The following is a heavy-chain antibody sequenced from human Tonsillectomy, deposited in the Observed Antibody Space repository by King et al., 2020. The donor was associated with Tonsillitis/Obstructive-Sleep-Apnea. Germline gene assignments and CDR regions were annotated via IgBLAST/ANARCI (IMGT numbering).Heavy chain of an antibody. D-gene: IGHD2-2*01. CDR1: GGSISSSNW. J-gene: IGHJ4*02. CDR2: IYHSGST. Sequence: VPLQESGPGLVTPSGTLSLTCAVSGGSISSSNWWSWVRQPPGKGLEWIGEIYHSGSTNYNPSLKSRVTISVDKSKNHFSLKLSSVTAADTAVYYCARVNCSSTSCYVVDYWGQGTLVTVSS. V-gene: IGHV4-4*02. CDR3: ARVNCSSTSCYVVDY.